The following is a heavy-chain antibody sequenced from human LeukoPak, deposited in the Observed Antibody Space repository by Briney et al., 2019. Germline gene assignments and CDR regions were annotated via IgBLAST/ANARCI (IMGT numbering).Heavy chain of an antibody. Sequence: GGSLRLSCAASGFTFSSYGMHWVRQAPGKGLEWVANINLDGSKKYYVDSVKGRFTISRDNAQNSLYLQMNSLRVEDTAVYYCARDETGGYFENWGQGTLVTVSS. J-gene: IGHJ4*02. CDR3: ARDETGGYFEN. CDR2: INLDGSKK. V-gene: IGHV3-7*01. D-gene: IGHD3-10*01. CDR1: GFTFSSYG.